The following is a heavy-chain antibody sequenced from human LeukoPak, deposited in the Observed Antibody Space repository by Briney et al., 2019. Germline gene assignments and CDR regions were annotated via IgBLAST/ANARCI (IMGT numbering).Heavy chain of an antibody. J-gene: IGHJ4*02. CDR3: ASNLRDGSNYFDY. Sequence: PGGSLRLSCAASGFTFSSYAMHWVRQAPGKGLEWVAVISYDGSNKYYADSVKGRFTISRDNSKNTLYLQMNSLRAEDMAVYYCASNLRDGSNYFDYWGQGTLVTVSS. CDR2: ISYDGSNK. V-gene: IGHV3-30-3*01. CDR1: GFTFSSYA. D-gene: IGHD5-24*01.